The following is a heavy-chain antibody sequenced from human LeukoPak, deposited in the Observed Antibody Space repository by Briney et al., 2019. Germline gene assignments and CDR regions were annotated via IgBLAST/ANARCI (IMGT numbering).Heavy chain of an antibody. CDR3: ARDLRSRTGSCLDY. D-gene: IGHD2-15*01. CDR2: INPNSGGT. CDR1: GYTFTGYY. Sequence: ASVKVSCKASGYTFTGYYMHWVRQAPGQGLEWMGWINPNSGGTNYAQKFQGWVTMTRDTSISTAYMELSRLRSDDTAVYYCARDLRSRTGSCLDYWGQGTLVTVSS. V-gene: IGHV1-2*04. J-gene: IGHJ4*02.